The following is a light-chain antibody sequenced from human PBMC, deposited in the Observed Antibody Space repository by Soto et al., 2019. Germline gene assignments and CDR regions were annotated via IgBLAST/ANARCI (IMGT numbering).Light chain of an antibody. Sequence: LTQPASLSGSPGQSITISCTGTSSDIGAYDYVSWFQQHPGKAPKLMISEVNNRPSGVSNRFSGSKSGNTAYLTISGLQAEDEADYYCCSYAGSYTYVFGTGTKV. V-gene: IGLV2-14*01. CDR2: EVN. CDR1: SSDIGAYDY. CDR3: CSYAGSYTYV. J-gene: IGLJ1*01.